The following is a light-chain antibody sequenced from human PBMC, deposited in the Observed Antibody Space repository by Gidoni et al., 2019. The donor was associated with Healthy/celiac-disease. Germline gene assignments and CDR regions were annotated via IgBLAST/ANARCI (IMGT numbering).Light chain of an antibody. CDR3: QSADSSGTLV. V-gene: IGLV3-25*03. CDR1: ALPKQY. CDR2: KDS. J-gene: IGLJ2*01. Sequence: SYELTQPPSVSVSPGQTARITCAGDALPKQYAYWYQQKPVQAPELVIHKDSESPSWIPERFSGSSSGTTVTLTISGVQAEDEADYYCQSADSSGTLVFGGGTKLTVL.